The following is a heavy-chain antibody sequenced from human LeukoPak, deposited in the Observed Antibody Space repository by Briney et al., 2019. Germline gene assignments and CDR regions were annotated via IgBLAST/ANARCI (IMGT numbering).Heavy chain of an antibody. CDR3: ARAASQAFDY. V-gene: IGHV4-61*02. J-gene: IGHJ4*02. CDR1: GGSISSGSYY. Sequence: SQTLSLTCTVSGGSISSGSYYWSWIRQPAGKGLEWIGRISTSGSTNYNPSLKSRITISVDTSKNQFSLNLSSVTAVDTAVYYCARAASQAFDYWGQGTLVTVSS. CDR2: ISTSGST.